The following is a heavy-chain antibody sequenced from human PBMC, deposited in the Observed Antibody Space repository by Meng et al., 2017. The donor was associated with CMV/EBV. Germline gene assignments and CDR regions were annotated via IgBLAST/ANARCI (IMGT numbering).Heavy chain of an antibody. V-gene: IGHV4-30-4*08. CDR2: IYYSGST. CDR3: ARVMGPNRTPYYFDY. J-gene: IGHJ4*02. CDR1: GGLISSGDYY. Sequence: VPLHESGPGLVKPSPTLSPTCTVSGGLISSGDYYWSWIRQPPGKGLEWIGYIYYSGSTYYNPSLKSRVTISVDTSKNQFSLKLSSVTAADTAVYYCARVMGPNRTPYYFDYWGQGTLVTVSS. D-gene: IGHD1-14*01.